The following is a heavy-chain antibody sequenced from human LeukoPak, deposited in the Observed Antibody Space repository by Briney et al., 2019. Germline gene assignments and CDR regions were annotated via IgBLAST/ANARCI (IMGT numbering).Heavy chain of an antibody. J-gene: IGHJ2*01. CDR1: GFTFSSYD. CDR3: ARGREWPRFDFWYFDL. Sequence: PGGSLRLSCAASGFTFSSYDMHWVRQGTGKGLEWVSAIGTAGDTYYPGSVKGRFTISRENAKNSLFLHMNSLRAGDTAVYYCARGREWPRFDFWYFDLWGRGTLVTVSS. D-gene: IGHD5-12*01. CDR2: IGTAGDT. V-gene: IGHV3-13*01.